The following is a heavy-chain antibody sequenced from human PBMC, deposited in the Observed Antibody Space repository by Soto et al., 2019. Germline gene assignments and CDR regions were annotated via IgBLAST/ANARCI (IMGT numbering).Heavy chain of an antibody. CDR2: IYYSGST. J-gene: IGHJ6*03. V-gene: IGHV4-59*01. D-gene: IGHD2-2*01. CDR3: AREEVVPAAKGDDYYYYMDV. CDR1: GGSISSYY. Sequence: SETLSLTCTVSGGSISSYYWSWIRQPPGKGLEWIGYIYYSGSTNYNPSLKSRVTISVDTSKNQFSLKLSSVTAADTAVYYCAREEVVPAAKGDDYYYYMDVSGKGTTVTVSS.